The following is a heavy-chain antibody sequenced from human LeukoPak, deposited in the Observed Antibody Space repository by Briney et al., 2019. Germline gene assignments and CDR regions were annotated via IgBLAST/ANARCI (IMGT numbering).Heavy chain of an antibody. CDR1: GGSVSGYY. D-gene: IGHD1-1*01. V-gene: IGHV4-59*02. CDR3: ARAHSNNWHVDY. CDR2: IYYSGDS. J-gene: IGHJ4*02. Sequence: SETLSLTCTVSGGSVSGYYWNWIRQPPGKGLEWIGYIYYSGDSDYHPSLKSRVSISLDTSKNQLSLKLISVAAADTAVYYCARAHSNNWHVDYWGQGTLVTVSS.